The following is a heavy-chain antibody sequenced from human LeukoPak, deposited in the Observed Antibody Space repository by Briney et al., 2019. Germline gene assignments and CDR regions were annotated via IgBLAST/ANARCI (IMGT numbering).Heavy chain of an antibody. J-gene: IGHJ5*02. CDR1: GGSFSGYY. D-gene: IGHD3-22*01. CDR3: ARPVGHRNPNYDSSPSNNWFDP. V-gene: IGHV4-34*01. CDR2: INHSGST. Sequence: SETLSLTCAVYGGSFSGYYWSWIRQPPGKGLEWIGEINHSGSTNYNPSLKSRVTISVDTSKNQFSLKLSSVTAADTAVYYCARPVGHRNPNYDSSPSNNWFDPWGQGTLVTVSS.